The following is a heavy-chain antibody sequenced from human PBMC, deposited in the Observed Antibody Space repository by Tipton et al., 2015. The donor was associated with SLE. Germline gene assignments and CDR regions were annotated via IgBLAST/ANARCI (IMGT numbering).Heavy chain of an antibody. CDR1: GGSISSYY. CDR3: ARDRRFIDY. V-gene: IGHV4-59*01. D-gene: IGHD3-16*02. J-gene: IGHJ4*02. CDR2: IYYSGST. Sequence: TLSLTCTVSGGSISSYYWSWIRQPPGKGLEWIGYIYYSGSTNYNPSLKSRVTISVDTSKNQFSLKLSSVTAADTAVYYCARDRRFIDYWGQGTLVTVSS.